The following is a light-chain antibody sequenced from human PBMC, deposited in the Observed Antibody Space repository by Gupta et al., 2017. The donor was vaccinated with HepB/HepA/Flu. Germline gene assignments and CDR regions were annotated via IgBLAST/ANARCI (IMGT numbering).Light chain of an antibody. CDR3: QQSDSTPPFT. CDR1: QSISAY. V-gene: IGKV1-39*01. CDR2: AAF. J-gene: IGKJ3*01. Sequence: DIQMTQSPSSLSASVGDRVTITCRASQSISAYLNWYQHKPGKGPKLLIYAAFSLQSGVPSRFSGSGSGTDFTLTISSLQPEDFATYYCQQSDSTPPFTFGHGTKVEMK.